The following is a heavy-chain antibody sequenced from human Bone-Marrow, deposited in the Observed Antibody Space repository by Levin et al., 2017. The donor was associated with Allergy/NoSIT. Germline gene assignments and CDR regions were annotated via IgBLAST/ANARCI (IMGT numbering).Heavy chain of an antibody. CDR3: AREGSTNKYCFDY. Sequence: GESLKISCAGSGFTFSRHGMHWIRQAPGKGLQWVAVISDGGTATYYEDSVKGRFTISRDNSRNTVSLQMNSLRGEDTAVYYCAREGSTNKYCFDYWGRGTLVTVPS. CDR2: ISDGGTAT. J-gene: IGHJ4*02. D-gene: IGHD2/OR15-2a*01. V-gene: IGHV3-30*03. CDR1: GFTFSRHG.